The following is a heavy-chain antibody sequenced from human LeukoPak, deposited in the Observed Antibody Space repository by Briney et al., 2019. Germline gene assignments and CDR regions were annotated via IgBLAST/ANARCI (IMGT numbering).Heavy chain of an antibody. CDR3: ARLRNYYDSSGDDY. CDR1: GYSISSGYY. CDR2: IYHSGST. Sequence: SETLSLTRAVSGYSISSGYYWGRIRQPPGKGLEWIGSIYHSGSTYYNPSLKSRVTISVGTSKNQFSLKLSSVTAADTAVYYCARLRNYYDSSGDDYWGQGTLVTVSS. V-gene: IGHV4-38-2*01. D-gene: IGHD3-22*01. J-gene: IGHJ4*02.